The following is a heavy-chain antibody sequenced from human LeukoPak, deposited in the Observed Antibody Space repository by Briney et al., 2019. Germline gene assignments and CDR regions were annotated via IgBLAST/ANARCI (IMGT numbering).Heavy chain of an antibody. CDR1: GGSLSSSSYY. V-gene: IGHV4-39*01. CDR3: ARLAGTFYYYYYMDV. J-gene: IGHJ6*03. Sequence: SESLSLTCTVSGGSLSSSSYYWGWLRHPPGKGLEGFGSIYYSESTYYTPSLKSRVTISVDTSKNQFALKLSSVTAADTAVYYCARLAGTFYYYYYMDVWGKGTTVTVSS. CDR2: IYYSEST. D-gene: IGHD1-7*01.